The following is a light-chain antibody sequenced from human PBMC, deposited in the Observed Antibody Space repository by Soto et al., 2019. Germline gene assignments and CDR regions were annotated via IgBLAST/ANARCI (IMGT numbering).Light chain of an antibody. CDR1: QSVTNSF. Sequence: ENVLTQSPGTLSLSPGQRATLSCRASQSVTNSFFAWYQQKPGQSPRLLIYGISRRAAGIPDRFSGSGSGTDFTLTISRLEPEDFVVYYCQQYSSLPHTFGQGTKLEVK. CDR3: QQYSSLPHT. V-gene: IGKV3-20*01. J-gene: IGKJ2*01. CDR2: GIS.